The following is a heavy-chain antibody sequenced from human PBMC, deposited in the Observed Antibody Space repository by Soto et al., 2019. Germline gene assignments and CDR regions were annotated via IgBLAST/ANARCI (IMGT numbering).Heavy chain of an antibody. CDR2: IDWDDDK. Sequence: GSGPTLVNPTQTLTLTCTFSGFSLSTSGMCVSWIRQPPGKAPEWLARIDWDDDKYYSTSLKTRLTISKDTSKNQVVLTMTNMDPVDTATYYCARIPSHCYIGDAFDIWGQGTMVTVSS. V-gene: IGHV2-70*11. CDR3: ARIPSHCYIGDAFDI. D-gene: IGHD2-2*02. J-gene: IGHJ3*02. CDR1: GFSLSTSGMC.